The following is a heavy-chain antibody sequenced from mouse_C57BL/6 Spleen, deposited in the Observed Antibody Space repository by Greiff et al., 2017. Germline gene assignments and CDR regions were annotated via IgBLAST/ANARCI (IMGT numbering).Heavy chain of an antibody. D-gene: IGHD2-10*02. CDR3: ARGGYGNFKDFDY. CDR1: GYTFTSYW. V-gene: IGHV1-64*01. J-gene: IGHJ2*01. Sequence: VKLQQPGAELVKPGASVKLSCKASGYTFTSYWMHWVKQRPGQGLEWIGMIHPNSGSTNYNEKFKSKATLTVDKSSSTAYMQLSSLTSEDSAVYYCARGGYGNFKDFDYWGQGTTLTVSS. CDR2: IHPNSGST.